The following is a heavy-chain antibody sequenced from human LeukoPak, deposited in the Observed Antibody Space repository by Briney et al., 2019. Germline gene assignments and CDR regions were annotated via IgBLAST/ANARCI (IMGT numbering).Heavy chain of an antibody. Sequence: GASVKVSCKASGGTFSNYAISWVRQAPGQGLEWMGGIIPIFDTPNFAQKFQGRVTITADKSTSTAYMERSRLRSEDTAVYYCARAVQVTTGGLFDYWGQGTLITVSS. CDR2: IIPIFDTP. CDR3: ARAVQVTTGGLFDY. V-gene: IGHV1-69*06. CDR1: GGTFSNYA. D-gene: IGHD4-17*01. J-gene: IGHJ4*02.